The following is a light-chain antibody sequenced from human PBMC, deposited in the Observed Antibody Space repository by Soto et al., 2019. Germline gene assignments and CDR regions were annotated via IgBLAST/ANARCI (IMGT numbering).Light chain of an antibody. CDR3: SSYTRSSILG. CDR1: SSDVGGYEY. CDR2: EVS. J-gene: IGLJ2*01. V-gene: IGLV2-14*01. Sequence: QSALTQPASVSGCPGQSIAISCTGTSSDVGGYEYVSWYQKHPGKAPKLVISEVSNRPSGVSNRFSGSKSGNTASLTISGLQAEDEADYYWSSYTRSSILGFGGGTKRTFL.